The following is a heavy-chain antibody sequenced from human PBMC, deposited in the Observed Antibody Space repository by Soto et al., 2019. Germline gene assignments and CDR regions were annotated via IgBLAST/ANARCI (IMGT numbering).Heavy chain of an antibody. CDR3: ARFKASAFDI. CDR2: IIPIFGTA. CDR1: GGTFSSYA. V-gene: IGHV1-69*13. Sequence: SVKVSCKASGGTFSSYAISWVRQAPGQGLEWMGGIIPIFGTANYAQKFQGRVTITADESTSTAYMELSSLRSEDTAMYYCARFKASAFDIWGQGTMVTVSS. J-gene: IGHJ3*02.